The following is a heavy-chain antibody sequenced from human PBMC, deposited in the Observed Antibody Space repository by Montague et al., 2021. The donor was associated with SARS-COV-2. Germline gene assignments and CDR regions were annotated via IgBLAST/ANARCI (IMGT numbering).Heavy chain of an antibody. J-gene: IGHJ4*02. CDR1: GGSVRSSNDC. D-gene: IGHD4-17*01. V-gene: IGHV4-39*01. CDR2: FYYSGNT. Sequence: SETLSLTCTVSGGSVRSSNDCWGWIRQPPGKGLEWIANFYYSGNTYYNPSLKSRVTISVDTSNNQFSLKLSSVTAADTAVYYCARGPKMYGELADYWGQGTLVTDSP. CDR3: ARGPKMYGELADY.